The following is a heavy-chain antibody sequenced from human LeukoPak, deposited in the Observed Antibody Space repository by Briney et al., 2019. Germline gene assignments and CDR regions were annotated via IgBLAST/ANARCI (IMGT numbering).Heavy chain of an antibody. Sequence: PGRSLRLSCAASGFTFSNYAMHWVRQAPGKGLEWVAVLSYDGSNKNYADSVRGRFTISRDNSKNTLFLQMNSLRGEDTAVYYCARDDYGDYGLGFDYWGQGTLATVSS. CDR2: LSYDGSNK. J-gene: IGHJ4*02. V-gene: IGHV3-30*04. D-gene: IGHD4-17*01. CDR1: GFTFSNYA. CDR3: ARDDYGDYGLGFDY.